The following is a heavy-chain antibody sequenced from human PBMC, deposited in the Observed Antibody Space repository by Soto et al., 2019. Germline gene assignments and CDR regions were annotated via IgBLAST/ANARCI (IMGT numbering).Heavy chain of an antibody. J-gene: IGHJ6*02. V-gene: IGHV3-30-3*01. CDR3: ARGTTTSAFSAMDV. Sequence: QVQLVESGGGVVQPGRSLRLSCAASGFTFSYHALNWVRQAPGKGPEWVAVISYDGDNKYIAESVKGRFTISRDNSKNTLSLQMNSLRTEDTAMYFCARGTTTSAFSAMDVWGQGTTVTVSS. D-gene: IGHD1-1*01. CDR1: GFTFSYHA. CDR2: ISYDGDNK.